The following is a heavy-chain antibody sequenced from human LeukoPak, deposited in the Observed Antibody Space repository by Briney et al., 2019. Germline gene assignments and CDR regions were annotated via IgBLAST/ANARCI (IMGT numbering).Heavy chain of an antibody. CDR1: GGSISSYY. CDR3: ASNTGTVFDY. Sequence: ASETLSLTCNVSGGSISSYYWSWIRQPPGKGLEWIGYIYYSGSTNYKPSLKSRVTISVDKSKNQFSLNLTSVTAADTAVYYCASNTGTVFDYWGQGALVTVSS. CDR2: IYYSGST. J-gene: IGHJ4*02. D-gene: IGHD7-27*01. V-gene: IGHV4-59*01.